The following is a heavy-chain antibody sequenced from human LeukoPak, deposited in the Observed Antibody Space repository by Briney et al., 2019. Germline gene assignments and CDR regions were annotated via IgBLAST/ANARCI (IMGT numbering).Heavy chain of an antibody. J-gene: IGHJ4*02. D-gene: IGHD6-13*01. CDR1: GFTFSSYG. Sequence: QPGGSLRLSCAASGFTFSSYGMHWVRQAPGKGLEWVAVIWYDGSNKYYADSVKGRFTISRDNSKNTLYLQMNSLRAEDTAVYYCARDESYGIAYFDYWGQGTLVTVSS. CDR2: IWYDGSNK. V-gene: IGHV3-33*01. CDR3: ARDESYGIAYFDY.